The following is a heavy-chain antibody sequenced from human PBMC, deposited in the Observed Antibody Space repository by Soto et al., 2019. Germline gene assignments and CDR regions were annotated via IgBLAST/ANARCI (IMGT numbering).Heavy chain of an antibody. J-gene: IGHJ4*02. Sequence: QVQLQESGPGLVKPSETLSLTCTVSGGSISSYYWSWIRQPPGKGLEWIGYIYYRGSTNYNPSLKSRVTISVDTSKNQFSLKLSSVTAADTAVYYCARRWGAAVDHWGQGTLVTVSS. CDR1: GGSISSYY. CDR3: ARRWGAAVDH. V-gene: IGHV4-59*08. D-gene: IGHD1-26*01. CDR2: IYYRGST.